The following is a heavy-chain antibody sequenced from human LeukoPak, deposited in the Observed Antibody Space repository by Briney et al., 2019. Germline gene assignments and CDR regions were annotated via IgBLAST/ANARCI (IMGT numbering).Heavy chain of an antibody. CDR3: ARGYDSSGYYHRQAVDS. Sequence: PGGSLRLSCAGSGFIFSSYWMSWVRQSPGKGLEWVANMNQDVSETYYVDSVKGRFTISRDNAKNSLYLQMNSLRAEDTAVYYCARGYDSSGYYHRQAVDSWGQGTLVTVSS. CDR2: MNQDVSET. J-gene: IGHJ4*02. V-gene: IGHV3-7*04. D-gene: IGHD3-22*01. CDR1: GFIFSSYW.